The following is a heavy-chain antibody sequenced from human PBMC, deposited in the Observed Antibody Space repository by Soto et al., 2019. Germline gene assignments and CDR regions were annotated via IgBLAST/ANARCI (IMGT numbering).Heavy chain of an antibody. V-gene: IGHV3-21*05. Sequence: GGSLRLSCAASGFTFSSYSMNWVRQAPGKGLEWVSYISSSSSYIYYADSVKGRFTISRDNAKNSLYLQMNSLRAEDTAVYYCAREKVGYSGSGSFDYWGQGTLVTVSS. J-gene: IGHJ4*02. CDR3: AREKVGYSGSGSFDY. CDR1: GFTFSSYS. D-gene: IGHD2-15*01. CDR2: ISSSSSYI.